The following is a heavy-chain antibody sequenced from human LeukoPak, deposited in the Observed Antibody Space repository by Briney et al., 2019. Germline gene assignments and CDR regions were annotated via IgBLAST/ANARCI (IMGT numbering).Heavy chain of an antibody. CDR2: INHSGST. Sequence: SETLSLTCAVYGGSFSGYFWRWIRQPPGKGLEWIGQINHSGSTNYNPSLRSRLTISIDASKNQLSLKLSSVTAADTAVYYCARDRKVGATHYYYMDVWGKGTTVTISS. D-gene: IGHD1-26*01. CDR3: ARDRKVGATHYYYMDV. V-gene: IGHV4-34*01. CDR1: GGSFSGYF. J-gene: IGHJ6*03.